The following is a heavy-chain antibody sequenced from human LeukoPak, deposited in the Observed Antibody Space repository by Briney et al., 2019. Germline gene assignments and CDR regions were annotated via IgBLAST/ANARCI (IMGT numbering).Heavy chain of an antibody. CDR3: AITGTSDYYGMDV. J-gene: IGHJ6*02. D-gene: IGHD1-7*01. CDR1: GGSISSSSYY. V-gene: IGHV4-39*01. Sequence: SETLSLTCTVSGGSISSSSYYWGWIRQPPGKGLEWIGSIYYSGSTYYNPSLKSRVTISVDTSKNRFSLKLSSVTAADTAVYYCAITGTSDYYGMDVWGQGTTVTVSS. CDR2: IYYSGST.